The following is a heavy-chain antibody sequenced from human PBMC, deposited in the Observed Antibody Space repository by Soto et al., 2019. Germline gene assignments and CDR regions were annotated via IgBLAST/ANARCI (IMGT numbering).Heavy chain of an antibody. CDR1: GGSLSGSY. CDR2: IHHSGST. CDR3: ADWIETRSNKAGYFDY. Sequence: PSETLSLTCAVYGGSLSGSYWSWIRQPPGTGLEWIGEIHHSGSTYYNPSLKSRVTLSVDTSKNQFSLKLSSVTAADTAVYYCADWIETRSNKAGYFDYWGQXTLVTVSS. J-gene: IGHJ4*02. V-gene: IGHV4-34*01. D-gene: IGHD1-1*01.